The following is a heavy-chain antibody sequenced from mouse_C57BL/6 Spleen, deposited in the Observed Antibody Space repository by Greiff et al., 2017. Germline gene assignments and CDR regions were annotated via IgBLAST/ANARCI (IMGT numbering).Heavy chain of an antibody. CDR2: IHPNSGST. CDR1: GYTFTSYW. CDR3: ARRNLYWYFDV. V-gene: IGHV1-64*01. Sequence: QVQLQQPGAELVKPGASVKLSCKASGYTFTSYWMHWVKQRPGQGLEWIGMIHPNSGSTNYNEKFKGKATLTVDKSSSTAYMQLSSLTSEDAAVNYCARRNLYWYFDVWGTGTTVTVSS. J-gene: IGHJ1*03.